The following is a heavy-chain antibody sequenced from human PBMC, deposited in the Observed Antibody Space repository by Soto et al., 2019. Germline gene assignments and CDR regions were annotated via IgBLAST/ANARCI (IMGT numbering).Heavy chain of an antibody. CDR3: AKEVGYCSSTSCPYYYYYYGMDV. V-gene: IGHV3-23*01. CDR2: ISGSGGST. CDR1: GFTFSSYA. Sequence: LRLSCAASGFTFSSYAMSWVRQALGKGLEWVSAISGSGGSTYYADSVKGRFTISRDNSKNTLYLQMNSLRAEDTAVYYCAKEVGYCSSTSCPYYYYYYGMDVWGQGTTVTVSS. J-gene: IGHJ6*02. D-gene: IGHD2-2*01.